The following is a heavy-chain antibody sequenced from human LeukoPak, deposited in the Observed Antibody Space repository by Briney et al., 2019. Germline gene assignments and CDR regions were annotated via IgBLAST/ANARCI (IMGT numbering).Heavy chain of an antibody. CDR1: GGSISSYY. CDR2: IYYSGST. J-gene: IGHJ4*02. V-gene: IGHV4-59*08. Sequence: SETLSLTCTVSGGSISSYYWSWIRQPPGKGLEWIGYIYYSGSTNYNPSLKSRVTISVDTSKNQFSLKLSSVTAADTAVYYCARPGDRWLPYYFDYWGQGTLVTVSS. CDR3: ARPGDRWLPYYFDY. D-gene: IGHD5-24*01.